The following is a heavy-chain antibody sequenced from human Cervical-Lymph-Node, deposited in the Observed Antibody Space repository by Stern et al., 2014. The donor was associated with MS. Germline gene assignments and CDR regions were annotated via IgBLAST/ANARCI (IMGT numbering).Heavy chain of an antibody. V-gene: IGHV3-33*01. Sequence: VQLVESGGGVVQPGRSLRLSCAASGFTFSSTGMHWVRQAPGKGLEWVEVVWDDGSNKSYAASVKVRFAISRDNAKNTLYLQMNGLRAEDTAVYYCARSSSPSPYYYYGMDVWGQGTTVTVSS. CDR1: GFTFSSTG. D-gene: IGHD6-13*01. CDR2: VWDDGSNK. CDR3: ARSSSPSPYYYYGMDV. J-gene: IGHJ6*02.